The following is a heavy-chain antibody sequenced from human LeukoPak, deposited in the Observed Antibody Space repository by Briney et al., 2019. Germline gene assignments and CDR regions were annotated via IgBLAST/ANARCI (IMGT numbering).Heavy chain of an antibody. Sequence: SETLSFTCAVYGGSFSGYYWSWIRQPPGKGLEWIGEINHSGSTNYNPSLKSRVTISVDTSKNQFSLKLSSVTAADTAVYYCARGQGYCSGGSCYRAYDAFDIWGQGTMVTVSS. CDR1: GGSFSGYY. J-gene: IGHJ3*02. V-gene: IGHV4-34*01. CDR3: ARGQGYCSGGSCYRAYDAFDI. D-gene: IGHD2-15*01. CDR2: INHSGST.